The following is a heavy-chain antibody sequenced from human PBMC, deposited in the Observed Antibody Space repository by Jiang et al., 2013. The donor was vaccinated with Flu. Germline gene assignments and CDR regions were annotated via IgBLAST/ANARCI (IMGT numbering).Heavy chain of an antibody. CDR2: INGGNGNT. Sequence: SGAEVKKPGASVKVSCKASGYIFTAYAMHWVRQAPGQRPEWMGWINGGNGNTKYSQKFQGRVTINRDTSASTAYMELSSLRSEDTAVYYCARSGDGSAARPDYWGQGTLVTVSS. CDR1: GYIFTAYA. J-gene: IGHJ4*02. CDR3: ARSGDGSAARPDY. V-gene: IGHV1-3*01. D-gene: IGHD3-22*01.